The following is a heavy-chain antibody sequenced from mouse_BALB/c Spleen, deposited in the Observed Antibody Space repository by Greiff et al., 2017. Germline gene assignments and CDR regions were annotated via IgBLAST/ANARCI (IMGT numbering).Heavy chain of an antibody. CDR3: ARGKSTMITTTWFAY. D-gene: IGHD2-4*01. J-gene: IGHJ3*01. Sequence: VMLVESGGGLVKPGGSLKLSCAASGFTFSSYAMSWVRQTPEKRLEWVASISSGGSTYYPDSVKGRFTISRDNARNILYLQMSSLRSEDTAMYYCARGKSTMITTTWFAYWGQGTLVTVSA. CDR2: ISSGGST. CDR1: GFTFSSYA. V-gene: IGHV5-6-5*01.